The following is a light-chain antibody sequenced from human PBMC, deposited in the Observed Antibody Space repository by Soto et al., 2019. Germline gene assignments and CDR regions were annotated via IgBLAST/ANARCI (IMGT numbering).Light chain of an antibody. CDR3: NSFRVSHLYV. Sequence: QSALTQPVSVSGSPGQSITISCTGTSSDVGGYNYVSWYQQHPGKAPKLMIYEVTHRPSGVSDRFSASKSGNTASLTISGLQAEDEADYYCNSFRVSHLYVFGTGTKVTVL. J-gene: IGLJ1*01. CDR2: EVT. CDR1: SSDVGGYNY. V-gene: IGLV2-14*01.